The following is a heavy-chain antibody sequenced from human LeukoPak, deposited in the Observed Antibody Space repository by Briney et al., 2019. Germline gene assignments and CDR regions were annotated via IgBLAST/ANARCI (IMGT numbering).Heavy chain of an antibody. CDR3: AKGGHYSFFDY. CDR2: IYSGGST. CDR1: GFTVSSNY. J-gene: IGHJ4*02. D-gene: IGHD4-11*01. Sequence: GGSLRLSCAASGFTVSSNYMCWVRQAPGKGLEWVSVIYSGGSTYYADSVKGRFTISKDNSKNTLYLQMNSLRAEDTGIYYCAKGGHYSFFDYWGQGTLVTVSS. V-gene: IGHV3-53*01.